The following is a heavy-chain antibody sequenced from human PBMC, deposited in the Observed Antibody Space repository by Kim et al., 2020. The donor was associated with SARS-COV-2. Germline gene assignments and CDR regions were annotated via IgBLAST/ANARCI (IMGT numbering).Heavy chain of an antibody. D-gene: IGHD4-17*01. V-gene: IGHV1-18*01. CDR3: ARAYGGNSGIVFDY. Sequence: AKKLQGRVTMTTDTSTSTAYMELRSLRSDDTAVYYCARAYGGNSGIVFDYWGQGTLVTVSS. J-gene: IGHJ4*02.